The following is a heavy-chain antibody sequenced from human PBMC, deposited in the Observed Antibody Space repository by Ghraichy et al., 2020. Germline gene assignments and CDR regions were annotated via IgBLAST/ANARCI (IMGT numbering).Heavy chain of an antibody. CDR3: VRSYTAGLRHFDY. Sequence: GGSLRLSCAASGFSFTDYWMHWVRQTPGRGLEWVSHLNTDGTTVNYADSVKGRFTISRDNAKNTVYLQMISLTVEDTAFYYCVRSYTAGLRHFDYWGQGTLVTVSS. V-gene: IGHV3-74*01. J-gene: IGHJ4*02. CDR2: LNTDGTTV. CDR1: GFSFTDYW. D-gene: IGHD2-2*02.